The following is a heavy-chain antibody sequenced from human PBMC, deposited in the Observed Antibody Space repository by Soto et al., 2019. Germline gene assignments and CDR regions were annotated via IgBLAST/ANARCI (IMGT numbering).Heavy chain of an antibody. CDR2: MSGYNGNT. CDR1: GYTLISYA. Sequence: ASVKVSCKASGYTLISYAISCVRQAPGQGLEWMGWMSGYNGNTNYAQKFQGRVTMTTDTSTSTAYMELRSLRSDDTAVYYCVRDQAVWTVNYPFFDHWGQGTLVTVS. D-gene: IGHD3-9*01. V-gene: IGHV1-18*01. J-gene: IGHJ4*02. CDR3: VRDQAVWTVNYPFFDH.